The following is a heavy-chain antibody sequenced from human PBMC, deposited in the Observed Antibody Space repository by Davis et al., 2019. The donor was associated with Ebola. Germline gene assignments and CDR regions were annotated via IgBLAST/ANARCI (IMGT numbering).Heavy chain of an antibody. D-gene: IGHD3-10*01. J-gene: IGHJ4*02. CDR1: GDSVSGKSGA. CDR3: ARGWFQYGFDY. V-gene: IGHV6-1*01. CDR2: TYYTSQWNN. Sequence: PSETLSLTCAISGDSVSGKSGAWNWIRQSPSRGLEWLGRTYYTSQWNNDYALSVKSRIIVNPDTSKNQFSLQLTSVTPEDTAVYFCARGWFQYGFDYWGQGTPVTVSS.